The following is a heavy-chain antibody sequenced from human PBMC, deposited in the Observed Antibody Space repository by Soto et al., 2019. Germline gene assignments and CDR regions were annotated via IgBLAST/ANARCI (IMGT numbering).Heavy chain of an antibody. CDR1: GFTFISYG. V-gene: IGHV3-23*01. CDR2: ITTTGRNT. D-gene: IGHD6-13*01. J-gene: IGHJ5*02. Sequence: EMQLLESGGGLVQPGGSLRLSCAASGFTFISYGMTWVRQAPGKGLEWVSGITTTGRNTYYAESVKGRFTISRDNSKNVVYLQMNSLRAEDTAVYYCARGAAAAGTDWFDAWGQETLVIVSS. CDR3: ARGAAAAGTDWFDA.